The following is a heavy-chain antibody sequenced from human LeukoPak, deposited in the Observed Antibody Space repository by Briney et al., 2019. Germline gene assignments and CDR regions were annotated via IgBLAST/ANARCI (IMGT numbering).Heavy chain of an antibody. J-gene: IGHJ4*02. CDR3: AKGGITMIVVVIQYYFDY. V-gene: IGHV3-23*01. CDR1: GFTFSMYS. Sequence: QPGGSLRLSCEGTGFTFSMYSMAWVRQAPGKGLEWVSVINDRGGYIQDADSVKGRFTISRDNSQNTLFLQMNSLRAEDTAVYYCAKGGITMIVVVIQYYFDYWGQGTLVTVSS. D-gene: IGHD3-22*01. CDR2: INDRGGYI.